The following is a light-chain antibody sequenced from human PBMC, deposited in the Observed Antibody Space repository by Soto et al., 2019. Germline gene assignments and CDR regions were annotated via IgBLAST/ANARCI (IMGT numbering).Light chain of an antibody. V-gene: IGKV1-5*01. CDR1: KSISSW. CDR2: DAS. CDR3: KQYNSYPCT. Sequence: DIQLTQSPYTLSASVGDRVTITCWASKSISSWLAWYQQKPGKAPKLLIYDASSLESGVPSRFSGSGSGTEFTLTISSLQPDDFATYYCKQYNSYPCTFGQGTKVDIK. J-gene: IGKJ1*01.